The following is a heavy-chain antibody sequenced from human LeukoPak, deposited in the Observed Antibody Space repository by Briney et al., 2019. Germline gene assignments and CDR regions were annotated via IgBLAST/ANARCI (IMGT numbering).Heavy chain of an antibody. V-gene: IGHV3-21*01. J-gene: IGHJ6*02. CDR3: AVSVTYGMDV. D-gene: IGHD4-17*01. CDR2: ISSSSSYI. CDR1: GFTFSSYG. Sequence: PGRSLRLSCAASGFTFSSYGMHWVRQAPGKGLEWVSSISSSSSYIYYADSVKGRFTISRDNAKNSLYLQMNSLRAEDTAVYYCAVSVTYGMDVWGQGTTVTVSS.